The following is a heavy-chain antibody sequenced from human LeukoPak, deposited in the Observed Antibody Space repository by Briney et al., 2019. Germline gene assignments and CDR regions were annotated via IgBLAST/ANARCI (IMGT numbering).Heavy chain of an antibody. Sequence: GESLKISCKGSGYSFTSYWIGWVRQMPGKGLEWMGIIYPGDSDTRYSPSFQGQVTISADESISTAYLQWSSLKASDTAMYYCATDSTRYDSSGYYYYYYGMDVWGQGTTVTVSS. V-gene: IGHV5-51*01. CDR2: IYPGDSDT. J-gene: IGHJ6*02. CDR1: GYSFTSYW. CDR3: ATDSTRYDSSGYYYYYYGMDV. D-gene: IGHD3-22*01.